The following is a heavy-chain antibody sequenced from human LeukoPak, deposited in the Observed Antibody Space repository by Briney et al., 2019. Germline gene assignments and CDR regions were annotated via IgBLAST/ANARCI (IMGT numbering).Heavy chain of an antibody. J-gene: IGHJ4*02. CDR3: ARGSTPSYYYDSSGHFDY. Sequence: EASVTVSCKASGYTFTSYYMHWVRQAPGQGLEWMGVINPSGGTTNYAQKFQDRVTMTRDTSTSTVYMELSSLRSEDTAVYYCARGSTPSYYYDSSGHFDYWGQGTLVTVSS. D-gene: IGHD3-22*01. CDR2: INPSGGTT. V-gene: IGHV1-46*01. CDR1: GYTFTSYY.